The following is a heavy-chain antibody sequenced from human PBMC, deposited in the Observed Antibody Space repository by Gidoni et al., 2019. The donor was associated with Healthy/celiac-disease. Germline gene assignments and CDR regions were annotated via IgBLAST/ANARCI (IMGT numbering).Heavy chain of an antibody. D-gene: IGHD3-3*01. CDR1: GSACSSYS. Sequence: EVQLVESGGGLVKPGGSLRLSCAASGSACSSYSMNWVRQAPGKGLEWVSSISSSSSYIYYADSVKGRFTISRDNAKNSLYLQMNSLRAEDTAVYYCARLYYDSYGMDVWGQGTTVTVSS. J-gene: IGHJ6*02. CDR3: ARLYYDSYGMDV. CDR2: ISSSSSYI. V-gene: IGHV3-21*01.